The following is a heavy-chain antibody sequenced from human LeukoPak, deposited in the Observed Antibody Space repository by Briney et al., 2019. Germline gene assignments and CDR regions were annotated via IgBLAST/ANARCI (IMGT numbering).Heavy chain of an antibody. CDR3: SRGGDGSGSYYGY. Sequence: SETLSLTCTVSGGSISNYYWRWLRQPPGKGLEWIGYIYCSGSANYNPSLKSRVTITLDTSKNQFSLKLTSVTAADTAVYYCSRGGDGSGSYYGYWGQGNLVTVSS. J-gene: IGHJ4*02. V-gene: IGHV4-59*01. CDR1: GGSISNYY. CDR2: IYCSGSA. D-gene: IGHD3-10*01.